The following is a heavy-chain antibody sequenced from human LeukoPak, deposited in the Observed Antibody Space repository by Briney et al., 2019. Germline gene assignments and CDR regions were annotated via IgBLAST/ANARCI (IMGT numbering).Heavy chain of an antibody. Sequence: SETLSLTCTLSGGSISSYYWSWIRQPAGEGLEWIWRIYTSGSTNYNPSLKGRDTMSVDTSKNQFSLKLSSVTAADTAVYYCARVEMATISDSHYYYYYYMDIWGKGTTVTVSS. CDR2: IYTSGST. V-gene: IGHV4-4*07. CDR3: ARVEMATISDSHYYYYYYMDI. CDR1: GGSISSYY. D-gene: IGHD5-24*01. J-gene: IGHJ6*03.